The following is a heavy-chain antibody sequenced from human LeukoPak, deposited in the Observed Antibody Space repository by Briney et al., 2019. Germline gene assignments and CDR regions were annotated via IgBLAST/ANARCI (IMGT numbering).Heavy chain of an antibody. D-gene: IGHD4-23*01. CDR3: AREDYGGNWYYSYTDV. Sequence: GGSLRLSCAASGFTFSSYGMHWVRQAPGKGLEWVAFIRYDGSNKYYADSVKGRFTISRDNSKNTLYLQMNSLRAEDTAVYYCAREDYGGNWYYSYTDVWGKGSTATISS. J-gene: IGHJ6*03. CDR1: GFTFSSYG. V-gene: IGHV3-30*02. CDR2: IRYDGSNK.